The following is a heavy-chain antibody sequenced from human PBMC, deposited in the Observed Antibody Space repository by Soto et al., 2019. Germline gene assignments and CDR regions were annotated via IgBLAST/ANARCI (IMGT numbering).Heavy chain of an antibody. CDR3: ARGYSGYDYYFDY. D-gene: IGHD5-12*01. J-gene: IGHJ4*02. CDR1: GGSISSGDYY. Sequence: QVQLQESGPGLVKPSQTLSLTCTVSGGSISSGDYYWSWIRQPPWKGLEWIRYIYYSGSTYYNPSLRSRVTISVDTSKNQFSLKLSSVTAADTAVYYCARGYSGYDYYFDYWGQGTLVTVSS. CDR2: IYYSGST. V-gene: IGHV4-30-4*01.